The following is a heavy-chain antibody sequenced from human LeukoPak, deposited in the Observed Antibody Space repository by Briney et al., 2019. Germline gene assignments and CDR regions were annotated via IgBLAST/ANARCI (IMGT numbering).Heavy chain of an antibody. D-gene: IGHD3-10*01. J-gene: IGHJ4*02. CDR2: NYYSGSP. CDR1: GGSISSGCYY. V-gene: IGHV4-31*03. Sequence: SETLSLTCTVSGGSISSGCYYWSWIRQRPGKGLEWIGYNYYSGSPYYIPSLKSRVIITVDTTNNQFPQMLTSVTAADTAIYCCARVSHYNSGSYPHPFDWWGQGTLVTVSS. CDR3: ARVSHYNSGSYPHPFDW.